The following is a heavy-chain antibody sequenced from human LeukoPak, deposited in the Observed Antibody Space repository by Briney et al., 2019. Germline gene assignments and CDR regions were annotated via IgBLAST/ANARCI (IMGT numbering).Heavy chain of an antibody. CDR1: GFTFSSYS. D-gene: IGHD6-19*01. V-gene: IGHV3-21*01. J-gene: IGHJ3*02. CDR2: ISSSSSYI. Sequence: GGSLRLPCAASGFTFSSYSINWVRQAPGKGLEWVSSISSSSSYIYYADSVKGRFTISRDNAKNSLYLQMNSLRAEDTAVYYCARAPGGSGWYDRVGAFDIWGQGTMVTVSS. CDR3: ARAPGGSGWYDRVGAFDI.